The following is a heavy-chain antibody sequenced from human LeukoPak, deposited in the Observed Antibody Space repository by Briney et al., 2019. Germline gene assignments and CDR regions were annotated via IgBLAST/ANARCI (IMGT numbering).Heavy chain of an antibody. D-gene: IGHD1-26*01. CDR3: ARVIVGPTPYFDF. V-gene: IGHV2-70*11. J-gene: IGHJ4*02. CDR2: IDWDDDK. CDR1: GFSLSTSGMS. Sequence: SGPALVKPTQTLTLTCTFSGFSLSTSGMSVSWIRQPPGKALEWLARIDWDDDKYYSISLKTRLTISKDTSKNQVVLTMTNTDPVDTATYFCARVIVGPTPYFDFWGQGTLVTVSS.